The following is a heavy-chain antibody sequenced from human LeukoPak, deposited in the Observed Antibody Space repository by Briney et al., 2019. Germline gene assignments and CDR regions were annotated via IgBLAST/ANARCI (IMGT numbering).Heavy chain of an antibody. CDR1: GFTFRTYE. Sequence: GGSLRLSCAPSGFTFRTYEMNRVPAAPGKGLEWVSYISSGSSTIYYADSVKGRFTISRDNAKNSLYLQMYSLRAEDTAVYYCATSLRYFDYWGQGTLVTVSS. CDR3: ATSLRYFDY. CDR2: ISSGSSTI. D-gene: IGHD4-17*01. J-gene: IGHJ4*02. V-gene: IGHV3-48*03.